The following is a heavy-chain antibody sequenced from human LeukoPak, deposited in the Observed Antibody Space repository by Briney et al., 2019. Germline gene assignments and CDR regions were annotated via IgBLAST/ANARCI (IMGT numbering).Heavy chain of an antibody. CDR3: AKDPGGGLDY. CDR1: GFTSSTYA. D-gene: IGHD3-10*01. CDR2: ISSSGTT. Sequence: PGGSLRLSCAASGFTSSTYAMNWVRQAPGKGLEWVSGISSSGTTWYADSVKGRFTISRDNSKNTLYLQMDSLRAEDTAVYYCAKDPGGGLDYWGQGTLVTVSS. J-gene: IGHJ4*02. V-gene: IGHV3-23*01.